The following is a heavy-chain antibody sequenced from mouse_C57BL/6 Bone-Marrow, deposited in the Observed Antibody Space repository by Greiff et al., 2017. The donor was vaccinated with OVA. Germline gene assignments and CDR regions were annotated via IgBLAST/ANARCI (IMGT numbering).Heavy chain of an antibody. J-gene: IGHJ1*03. D-gene: IGHD1-1*01. V-gene: IGHV5-12*01. CDR3: ARGSSYWYFDG. Sequence: EVKLMESGGGLVQPGGSLKLSCAASGFTFSDYYMYWVRQTPEKRLEWVAYISNGGGSPYYPDTVKGRFTISRDTAKNTLYLQMRRLKSEDTAMYYCARGSSYWYFDGWGTGTTVTVSS. CDR1: GFTFSDYY. CDR2: ISNGGGSP.